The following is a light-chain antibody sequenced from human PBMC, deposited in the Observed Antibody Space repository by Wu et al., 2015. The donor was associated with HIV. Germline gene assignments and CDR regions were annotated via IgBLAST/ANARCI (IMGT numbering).Light chain of an antibody. Sequence: EVVLTQSPDTLSLSPGERATLSCRATESIDSSLAWYQQRPGQAPRLLIYDASNRAAGVPARFSGSASGTDFALTISSLEPEDFAVYYCQQRSNWPPWTFGQGTKVEIK. CDR2: DAS. CDR1: ESIDSS. CDR3: QQRSNWPPWT. V-gene: IGKV3-11*01. J-gene: IGKJ1*01.